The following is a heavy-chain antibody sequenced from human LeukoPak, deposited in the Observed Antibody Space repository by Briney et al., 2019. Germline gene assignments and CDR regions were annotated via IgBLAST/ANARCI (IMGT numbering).Heavy chain of an antibody. CDR1: GFTFSSYS. D-gene: IGHD6-13*01. CDR3: ASPYSSRWYELCY. V-gene: IGHV3-21*01. CDR2: ISSSSRYI. J-gene: IGHJ4*02. Sequence: GGSLRLSCAASGFTFSSYSMNWVRQAPGKGREWVASISSSSRYIYYADSVKGRFTISRDNAKNSLYLQMTSLRAEDTAVYYCASPYSSRWYELCYWGQGTLVTVSS.